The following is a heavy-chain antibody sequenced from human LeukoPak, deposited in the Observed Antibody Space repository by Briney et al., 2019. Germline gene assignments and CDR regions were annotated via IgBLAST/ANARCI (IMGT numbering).Heavy chain of an antibody. CDR3: AREVYEHVISLDY. J-gene: IGHJ4*02. D-gene: IGHD2-8*01. Sequence: GGSLRLSCAASGFTFSSYAMNWVRQAPGKGLEWVSYISSSSSTIYYADSVKGRFTISRDNAKNSLYLQMNSLRAEDTAVYYCAREVYEHVISLDYWGQGTLVTVSS. CDR2: ISSSSSTI. CDR1: GFTFSSYA. V-gene: IGHV3-48*04.